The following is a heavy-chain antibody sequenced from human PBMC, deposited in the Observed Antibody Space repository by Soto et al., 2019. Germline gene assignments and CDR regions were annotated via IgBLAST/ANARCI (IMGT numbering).Heavy chain of an antibody. J-gene: IGHJ4*02. V-gene: IGHV2-5*01. CDR2: IYWNDDK. D-gene: IGHD2-21*01. CDR1: GFSLSTSGVG. CDR3: AHRSTYCGDYYFDY. Sequence: QITLKESGPTLVKPTQTLTLTCTFSGFSLSTSGVGVGWIRQPPGKALEWLALIYWNDDKRYSPSLKRRLTITKDTSKNQGVLTMTNMDPVDTATYYCAHRSTYCGDYYFDYWGQGTLVTVSS.